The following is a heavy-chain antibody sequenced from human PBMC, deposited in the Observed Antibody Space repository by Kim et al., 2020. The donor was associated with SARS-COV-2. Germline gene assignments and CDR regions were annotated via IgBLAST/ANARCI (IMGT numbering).Heavy chain of an antibody. J-gene: IGHJ4*02. Sequence: GGSLRLSCAASGFTFSSYGMHWVRQAPGKGLEWVAVISYDGSNKYYADSVKGRFTISRDNSKNTLYLQMNRLRAEDTAVYYCAKDQHYDSTAYFDYWGQGTLVTVSS. V-gene: IGHV3-30*18. CDR3: AKDQHYDSTAYFDY. CDR2: ISYDGSNK. CDR1: GFTFSSYG. D-gene: IGHD3-22*01.